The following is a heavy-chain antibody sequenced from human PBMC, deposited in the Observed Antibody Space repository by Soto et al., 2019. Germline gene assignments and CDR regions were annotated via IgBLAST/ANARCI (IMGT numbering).Heavy chain of an antibody. D-gene: IGHD2-2*01. Sequence: EVQLLESGGGLVQPGGSLRLSCAASGFTFSSYAMSWVRQAPGKGLEWVSAISSSGGSTYYADSVKGRFTISRDNSKNTLYLQMNSLRAEDTAVYYCAKDVYCSSTSCYDYYYYYYMDVWGKGTTVTVSS. J-gene: IGHJ6*03. CDR2: ISSSGGST. CDR1: GFTFSSYA. CDR3: AKDVYCSSTSCYDYYYYYYMDV. V-gene: IGHV3-23*01.